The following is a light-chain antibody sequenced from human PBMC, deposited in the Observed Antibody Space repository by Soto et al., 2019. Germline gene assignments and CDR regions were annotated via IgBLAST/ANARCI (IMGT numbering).Light chain of an antibody. CDR1: QSISSW. V-gene: IGKV1-5*01. CDR3: QQYNSYSPT. Sequence: DIQMTQSPSTLSASVGDRVTITCRASQSISSWLAWYQQKPGKAPKLLIYDASSLESGVPSRFSGSGSGTEFTLTISILQPDDFATYYCQQYNSYSPTFGQGTKVDNK. J-gene: IGKJ1*01. CDR2: DAS.